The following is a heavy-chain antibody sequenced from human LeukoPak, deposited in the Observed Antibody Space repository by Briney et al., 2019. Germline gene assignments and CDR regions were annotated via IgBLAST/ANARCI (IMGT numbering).Heavy chain of an antibody. CDR2: ISSSSSYI. CDR1: GFTFGSYS. D-gene: IGHD2-15*01. J-gene: IGHJ6*03. Sequence: GGSLRLSCAASGFTFGSYSMNWVRQAPGKGLEWVSSISSSSSYIYYADSVKGRFTIPRDNAKNSLYLQMNSLRAEDTAVYYCARGYCSGGSCYYYMDVWGKGTTVTVSS. V-gene: IGHV3-21*01. CDR3: ARGYCSGGSCYYYMDV.